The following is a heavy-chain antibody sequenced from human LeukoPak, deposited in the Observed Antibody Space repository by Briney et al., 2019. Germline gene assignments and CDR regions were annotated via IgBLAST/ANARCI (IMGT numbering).Heavy chain of an antibody. CDR2: IYYSGST. Sequence: SETLSLTCTVSGGSISSYYWSWIRQPPGKGLEWIGYIYYSGSTNYNPSLKSRVTISVDRSKNQFSLKLSSVTAADTAVYYCARDRGNWLDWGQGTLVTVSS. CDR3: ARDRGNWLD. CDR1: GGSISSYY. V-gene: IGHV4-59*12. D-gene: IGHD1-1*01. J-gene: IGHJ4*02.